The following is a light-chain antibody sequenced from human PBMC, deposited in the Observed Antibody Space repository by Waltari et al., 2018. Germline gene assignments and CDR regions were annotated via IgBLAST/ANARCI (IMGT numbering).Light chain of an antibody. CDR2: GAS. CDR1: QNVLTN. J-gene: IGKJ1*01. Sequence: ETVMTQSPATLCVSPGERATLSCRASQNVLTNLAWYQQRRGQAPRLLIYGASTRATGIPARFSGRGSGTEFTLNISSLQSEDFAIYYCQQYNNWPPGTFGQGTKVEVK. CDR3: QQYNNWPPGT. V-gene: IGKV3-15*01.